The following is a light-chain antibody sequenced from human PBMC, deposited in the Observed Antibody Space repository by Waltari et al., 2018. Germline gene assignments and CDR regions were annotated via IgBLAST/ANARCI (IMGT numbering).Light chain of an antibody. V-gene: IGLV2-14*01. CDR2: EVS. J-gene: IGLJ1*01. Sequence: QPASVSGSPGQSITISCSGTDSDVGAYAFVSWYQQHPGKAPHLIIYEVSNRPSGISNRFSASKSGNTASLTISGLQAEDEADYYCSSYTTSSAPGVFGTGTRVTVL. CDR3: SSYTTSSAPGV. CDR1: DSDVGAYAF.